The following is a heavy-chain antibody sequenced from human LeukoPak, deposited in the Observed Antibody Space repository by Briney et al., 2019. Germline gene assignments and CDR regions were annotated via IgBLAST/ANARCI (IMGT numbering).Heavy chain of an antibody. CDR3: ARDGDRYCSGGSCSYPID. D-gene: IGHD2-15*01. CDR1: GYTFTGYY. CDR2: INPNSGGT. V-gene: IGHV1-2*02. J-gene: IGHJ4*02. Sequence: GASVKVSCKASGYTFTGYYMHWVRQAPGQGLEWMGWINPNSGGTNYAQKFQGRVTMTTDTSISTAYMELSSLRAEDTAVYYCARDGDRYCSGGSCSYPIDWGQGTLVTVSS.